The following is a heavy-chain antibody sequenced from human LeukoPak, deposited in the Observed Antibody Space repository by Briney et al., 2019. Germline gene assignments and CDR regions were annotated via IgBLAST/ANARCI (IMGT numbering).Heavy chain of an antibody. V-gene: IGHV3-13*03. CDR1: GFTFSSYD. D-gene: IGHD3-22*01. Sequence: GGSLRLSCAACGFTFSSYDMHWVRHAPGKGLEWVSAIGTAGDTYYPGSVKGQFTISRENAKNTLYLQMNSLRAEDTAVYYCAKGSKVVVFTRDHYMDVWGKGTTVTISS. J-gene: IGHJ6*03. CDR2: IGTAGDT. CDR3: AKGSKVVVFTRDHYMDV.